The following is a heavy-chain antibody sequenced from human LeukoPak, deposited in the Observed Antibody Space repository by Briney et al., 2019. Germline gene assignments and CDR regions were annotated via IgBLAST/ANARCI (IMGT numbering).Heavy chain of an antibody. CDR1: GGSISSFY. CDR3: ARLTSTFYYTMDV. J-gene: IGHJ6*02. V-gene: IGHV4-59*08. CDR2: IQNSAIYRAKI. Sequence: TSETLSLTCAVSGGSISSFYWTWIRQPPGKGLEWVGYIQNSAIYRAKIKSSSSLQSRVSLSIDTSKNQVSLTVNSVTAADTAVYYRARLTSTFYYTMDVWGPGTAVTVSS. D-gene: IGHD2/OR15-2a*01.